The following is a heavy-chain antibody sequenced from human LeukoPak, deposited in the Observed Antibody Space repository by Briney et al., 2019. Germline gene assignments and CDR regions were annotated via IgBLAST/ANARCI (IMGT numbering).Heavy chain of an antibody. CDR3: ARGDCSSTICYSPMDV. CDR2: IYYSGIT. Sequence: SETLSLTCTVSGASISGSSHYFWGWIRQTPGKGLEWIGSIYYSGITYYTPSLKSRLTISVDTSRNQFSLKVNSVTAADTALYYCARGDCSSTICYSPMDVWGKGTTVTVSS. CDR1: GASISGSSHYF. J-gene: IGHJ6*03. D-gene: IGHD2-2*01. V-gene: IGHV4-39*01.